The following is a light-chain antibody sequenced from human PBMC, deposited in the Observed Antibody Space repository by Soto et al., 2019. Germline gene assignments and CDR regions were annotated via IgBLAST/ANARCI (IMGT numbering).Light chain of an antibody. CDR2: GNS. J-gene: IGLJ1*01. Sequence: QSGLTQPPSVSGAPGQRVTISCTGSSSNIGAGYDVHWYQQLPGTAPKLLIYGNSNRPSGVPDRFSGSKSGTSASLAITGLQAEDDSDYYCQSYDSSLSALYVVGTGTKLTVL. CDR3: QSYDSSLSALYV. V-gene: IGLV1-40*01. CDR1: SSNIGAGYD.